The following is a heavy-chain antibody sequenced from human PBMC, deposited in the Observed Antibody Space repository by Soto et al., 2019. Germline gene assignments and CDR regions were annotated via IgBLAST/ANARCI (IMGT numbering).Heavy chain of an antibody. J-gene: IGHJ6*02. Sequence: ASVKVSCKASGYTFTGYYMHWVRQAPGQGLEWMGWINPNSGGTNYAQKFQGRVTMTRDTSISTAYMELSRLRSDDTAVYYCARDLIWLKANIKYYYYYGMDVWGQGPTVTVSS. V-gene: IGHV1-2*02. D-gene: IGHD2-21*01. CDR3: ARDLIWLKANIKYYYYYGMDV. CDR2: INPNSGGT. CDR1: GYTFTGYY.